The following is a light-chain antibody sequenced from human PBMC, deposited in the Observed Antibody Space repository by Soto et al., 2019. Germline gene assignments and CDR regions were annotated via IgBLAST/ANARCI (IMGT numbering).Light chain of an antibody. CDR3: SSYGGSNNLL. Sequence: QSVLTQPTSASGSPGQSVSISCTGTSSDVGGYNYVSWYQQHPGKAPRLMIYEVNKRPSGVPDRFSGSKSGNTASLTVSGLQAEDEADYYCSSYGGSNNLLFGGGTKRTVL. CDR1: SSDVGGYNY. CDR2: EVN. V-gene: IGLV2-8*01. J-gene: IGLJ2*01.